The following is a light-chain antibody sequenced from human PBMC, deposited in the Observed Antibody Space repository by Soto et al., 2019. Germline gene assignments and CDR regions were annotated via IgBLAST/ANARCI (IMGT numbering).Light chain of an antibody. CDR1: SSDVGGYNY. J-gene: IGLJ1*01. Sequence: QSALAQPASVSGSPGQSITISCTGTSSDVGGYNYVSWYQQHPGKAPKLMIYEVTKRPSGVSNRFSGSKSGNTASLTISGLQAEDEADYYCSSYTGSPYVFGTGTKVTAL. V-gene: IGLV2-14*03. CDR2: EVT. CDR3: SSYTGSPYV.